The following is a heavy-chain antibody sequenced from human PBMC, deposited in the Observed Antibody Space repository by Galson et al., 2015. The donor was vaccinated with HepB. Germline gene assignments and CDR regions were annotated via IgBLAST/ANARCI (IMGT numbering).Heavy chain of an antibody. CDR3: ARVGGDSVVSNWFDP. CDR1: GYTFTRDG. D-gene: IGHD3-10*01. J-gene: IGHJ5*02. CDR2: ISVYSGYT. Sequence: SVKVSCKASGYTFTRDGITWVRQAPGQGLEWMGWISVYSGYTNYAQKFQGRVTLTTDTSTSTAYMEVTNLRFDDTAVYLCARVGGDSVVSNWFDPWGQGTLVTV. V-gene: IGHV1-18*04.